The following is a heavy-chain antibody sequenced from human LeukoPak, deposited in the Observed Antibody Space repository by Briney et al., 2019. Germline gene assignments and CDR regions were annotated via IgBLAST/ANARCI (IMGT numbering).Heavy chain of an antibody. CDR1: GGSFSGYY. Sequence: SETLSLTCAVCGGSFSGYYWSWIRQPPGKGLEWIGEINHSGSTNYNPSLKSRVTISVDTSKNQFSLKLSSVTAADTAVYYCARAPPQGYGDYADDYWGQGTLVTVSS. CDR3: ARAPPQGYGDYADDY. D-gene: IGHD4-17*01. CDR2: INHSGST. V-gene: IGHV4-34*01. J-gene: IGHJ4*02.